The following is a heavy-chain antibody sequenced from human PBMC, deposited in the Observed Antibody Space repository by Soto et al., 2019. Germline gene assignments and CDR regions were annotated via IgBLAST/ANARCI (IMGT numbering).Heavy chain of an antibody. J-gene: IGHJ3*02. D-gene: IGHD3-3*01. CDR1: GFTFSSYA. Sequence: GGSLRLSCADSGFTFSSYAMSWVRQAPGKGLEWVSAISGSGGSTYYADSVKGRFTISRDNSKNTLYLQMNSLRAEDTAVYYWAKYSVDTYDFWSGYYTAFDIWGQGTMVNVS. V-gene: IGHV3-23*01. CDR3: AKYSVDTYDFWSGYYTAFDI. CDR2: ISGSGGST.